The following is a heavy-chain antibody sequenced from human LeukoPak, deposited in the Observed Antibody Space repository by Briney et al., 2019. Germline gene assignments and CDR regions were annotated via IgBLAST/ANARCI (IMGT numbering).Heavy chain of an antibody. Sequence: SETLSLTCAVYGGSFSGYYWSWTRQPPGKGLEWIGEINHSGSTNYNPSLKSRVTISVDTSKNQFSLKLSSVTAADTAVYYCARGRGTYYYGSGSYFGWVYWGQGTLVTVSS. J-gene: IGHJ4*02. CDR1: GGSFSGYY. CDR2: INHSGST. D-gene: IGHD3-10*01. V-gene: IGHV4-34*01. CDR3: ARGRGTYYYGSGSYFGWVY.